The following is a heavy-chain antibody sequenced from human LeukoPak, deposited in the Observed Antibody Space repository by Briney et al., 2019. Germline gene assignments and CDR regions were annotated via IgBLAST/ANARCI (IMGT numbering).Heavy chain of an antibody. CDR2: IYHSGST. CDR1: GXSXSXXXX. V-gene: IGHV4-4*02. D-gene: IGHD3-16*01. Sequence: PSXXLSXXXXVXGXSXSXXXXWXWVRQPPGXGLXXIGXIYHSGSTNYNPSLKSRVTISVDKSKNQFSLQLRSMTAADTAVYFCARATDDEFYLYYGMDVWGQGTTVTVSS. CDR3: ARATDDEFYLYYGMDV. J-gene: IGHJ6*02.